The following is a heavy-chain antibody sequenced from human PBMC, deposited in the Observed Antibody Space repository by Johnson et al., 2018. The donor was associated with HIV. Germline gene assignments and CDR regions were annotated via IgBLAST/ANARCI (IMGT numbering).Heavy chain of an antibody. Sequence: QVQLVESGGGVVQPGRSLRLSCAASGFTFSSYAMHWVRQAPGKGLEWVAVISYDGSYQYYAASAKGRFTISRDNSKNTLYLQMNSLRAEDTAVYYCAREPSIAAAGGDGAFDIWGRGTMLTVSS. CDR3: AREPSIAAAGGDGAFDI. V-gene: IGHV3-30*04. J-gene: IGHJ3*02. CDR1: GFTFSSYA. D-gene: IGHD6-13*01. CDR2: ISYDGSYQ.